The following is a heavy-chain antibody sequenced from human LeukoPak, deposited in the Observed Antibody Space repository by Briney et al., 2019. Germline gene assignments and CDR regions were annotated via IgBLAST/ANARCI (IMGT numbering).Heavy chain of an antibody. CDR3: ARVPLGDFWSGCSAL. Sequence: GGSLRLSCAASGFTFSSYSMNWVRQAPGKGLEWVSSISSSSYIYYADSVKGRFTISRDNAKNSLYLQMNSLRAEDTAVYYCARVPLGDFWSGCSALWGQGTLVTVSS. V-gene: IGHV3-21*01. D-gene: IGHD3-3*01. J-gene: IGHJ4*02. CDR1: GFTFSSYS. CDR2: ISSSSYI.